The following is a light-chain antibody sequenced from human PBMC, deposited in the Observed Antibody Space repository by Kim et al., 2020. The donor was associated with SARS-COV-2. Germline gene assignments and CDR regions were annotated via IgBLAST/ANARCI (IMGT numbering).Light chain of an antibody. Sequence: GQRVTISCSGSASNIGSYSVFWYQQLPGSAPKVLIYRDSQRPSGVPARFSGTKSGTSASLAISGVRSDDEADYFCSSWDDTLRAWVFGGGTKVNVL. CDR3: SSWDDTLRAWV. J-gene: IGLJ3*02. V-gene: IGLV1-47*01. CDR2: RDS. CDR1: ASNIGSYS.